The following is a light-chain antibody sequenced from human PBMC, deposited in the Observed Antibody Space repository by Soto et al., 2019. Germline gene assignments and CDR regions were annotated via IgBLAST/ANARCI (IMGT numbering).Light chain of an antibody. CDR3: QQYYSNPIT. J-gene: IGKJ5*01. V-gene: IGKV4-1*01. CDR2: WAS. Sequence: DIVMTQSPDSLALPLGQRATINCKSSQSVLYSSNNKNYLAWYQQKTGKPPKLLIYWASTRESGVPDRFSGSGSGTDFTLTISSLQAEDVEVYYCQQYYSNPITFGQGTRLEIK. CDR1: QSVLYSSNNKNY.